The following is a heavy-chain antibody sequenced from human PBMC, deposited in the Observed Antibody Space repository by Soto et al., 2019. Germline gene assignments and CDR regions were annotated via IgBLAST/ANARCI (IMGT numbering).Heavy chain of an antibody. D-gene: IGHD3-22*01. V-gene: IGHV3-11*01. CDR1: GFTFSDYY. CDR3: ARDLDSVHYYDSSGYYVDY. J-gene: IGHJ4*02. Sequence: PGGSLRLSCASSGFTFSDYYMSWIRQAPGKGLEWVSYISSSGSTIYYADSVKGRFTISRDNAKNSLYLQMNSLRAEDTAVYYCARDLDSVHYYDSSGYYVDYWGQGTLVTVSS. CDR2: ISSSGSTI.